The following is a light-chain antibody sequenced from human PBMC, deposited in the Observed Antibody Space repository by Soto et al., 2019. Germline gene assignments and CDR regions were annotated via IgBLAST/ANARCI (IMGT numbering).Light chain of an antibody. J-gene: IGKJ3*01. CDR1: QSISSW. CDR3: HQYNSYPFA. V-gene: IGKV1-5*01. CDR2: DAS. Sequence: DIQLTQSPSTLSASVGDRVTITCRASQSISSWLAWYQQKPGKAPKLLIYDASSLESGVPSMFSGSGSGTEFTLTISSLQPDDFATYYCHQYNSYPFAFGPGTKVDIK.